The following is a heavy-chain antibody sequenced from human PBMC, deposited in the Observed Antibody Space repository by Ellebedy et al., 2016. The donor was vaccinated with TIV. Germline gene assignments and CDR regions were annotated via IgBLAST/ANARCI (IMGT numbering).Heavy chain of an antibody. CDR2: IKQDGSEK. J-gene: IGHJ3*02. D-gene: IGHD2-15*01. Sequence: GESLKISCAASGFTFTTYWMTWVRQAPGKGLEWVANIKQDGSEKYFVDSVKGRFTISRDNARNSLYLQMNSLRAEDTAVYYCARELESVVGVFDIWGQGTMVTVSS. CDR1: GFTFTTYW. CDR3: ARELESVVGVFDI. V-gene: IGHV3-7*01.